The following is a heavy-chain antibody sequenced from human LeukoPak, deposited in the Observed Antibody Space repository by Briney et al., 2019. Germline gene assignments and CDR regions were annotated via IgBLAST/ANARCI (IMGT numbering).Heavy chain of an antibody. CDR3: AKDLGNSFDY. D-gene: IGHD4-23*01. J-gene: IGHJ4*02. Sequence: GGSLRLSCAASGFTFSNYEMNWVRQAPGKGLEWVSYISSRGSPIYYADSVKGRFTISRDNSKNTLYLQMNSLRAEDTAVYYCAKDLGNSFDYWGQGALVTVSS. CDR2: ISSRGSPI. V-gene: IGHV3-48*03. CDR1: GFTFSNYE.